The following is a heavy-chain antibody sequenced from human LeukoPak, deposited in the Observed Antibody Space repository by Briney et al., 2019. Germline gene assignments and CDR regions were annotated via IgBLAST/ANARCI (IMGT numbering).Heavy chain of an antibody. J-gene: IGHJ6*03. V-gene: IGHV1-3*01. CDR1: GYTFTSYA. CDR2: INAGNGNT. CDR3: ASPIGVYSNYPYYYYYYYMDV. Sequence: ASVKVSCKASGYTFTSYAMHWVRQAPGQRLEWMGWINAGNGNTKYSQKFQGRVTITRDTSASTAYMELSSLRSEDTAVYYCASPIGVYSNYPYYYYYYYMDVWGKGTTVTVSS. D-gene: IGHD4-11*01.